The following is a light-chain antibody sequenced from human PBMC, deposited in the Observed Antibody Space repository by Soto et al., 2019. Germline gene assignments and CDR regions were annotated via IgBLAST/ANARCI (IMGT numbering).Light chain of an antibody. CDR3: QQYESYPYT. V-gene: IGKV3-15*01. Sequence: EIVMTQSPATLSVSPGERATLSCRASQSVNSNLAWYQQKPGQAPRLLIYGASTRVAGIPARFSGSGSGTEFSLTISSLQPEDSATFYCQQYESYPYTFGQGTRLEI. CDR2: GAS. CDR1: QSVNSN. J-gene: IGKJ2*01.